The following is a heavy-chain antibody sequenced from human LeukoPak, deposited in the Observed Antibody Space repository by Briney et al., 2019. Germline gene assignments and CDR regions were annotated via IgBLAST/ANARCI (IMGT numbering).Heavy chain of an antibody. J-gene: IGHJ5*02. D-gene: IGHD4-23*01. CDR3: ASGPGGFNRWFHP. V-gene: IGHV4-61*02. CDR2: FYSSGTT. Sequence: KPSETLSLTRTVSGGSIRSGNHYWSWIRQPAGKGLELIGRFYSSGTTNYDPTLKSRATISADTSRNEIYLRLSSVPAADTAVYYCASGPGGFNRWFHPWGQGTQVTVSS. CDR1: GGSIRSGNHY.